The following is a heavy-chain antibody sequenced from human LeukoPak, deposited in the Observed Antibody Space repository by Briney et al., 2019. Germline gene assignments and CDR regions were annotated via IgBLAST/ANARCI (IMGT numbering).Heavy chain of an antibody. Sequence: TSVKVSCKASGYTFTNYHMHWVRQAPGQGLEWMGLINPSGDTTTYARKFQGRVTMTRDTSPTIVYMELNTLRSEDTAVYYCARRLRGGTSIFDYWGQGTLVTVSS. V-gene: IGHV1-46*01. D-gene: IGHD1-1*01. J-gene: IGHJ4*02. CDR2: INPSGDTT. CDR1: GYTFTNYH. CDR3: ARRLRGGTSIFDY.